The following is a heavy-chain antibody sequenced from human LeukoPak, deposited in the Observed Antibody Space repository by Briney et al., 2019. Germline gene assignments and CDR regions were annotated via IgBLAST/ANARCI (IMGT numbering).Heavy chain of an antibody. CDR1: GFTFSSYA. V-gene: IGHV3-23*01. Sequence: GSLRLSCAASGFTFSSYAMSWVRQAPGKGLEWVLGISGSGASTYYADSVKGRFTISRDNSKNTLYLQMNSLRAEDTAVYYCARDRTYYVFGSVYYYYYYYGRDVGGKGTTVTVPS. CDR2: ISGSGAST. J-gene: IGHJ6*04. CDR3: ARDRTYYVFGSVYYYYYYYGRDV. D-gene: IGHD3-3*01.